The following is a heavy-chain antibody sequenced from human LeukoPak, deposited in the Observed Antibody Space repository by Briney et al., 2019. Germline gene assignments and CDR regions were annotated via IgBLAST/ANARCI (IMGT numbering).Heavy chain of an antibody. CDR3: ARDRDSGYDFDVDY. J-gene: IGHJ4*02. CDR2: INPNSGGT. D-gene: IGHD5-12*01. CDR1: GYTFTGYY. V-gene: IGHV1-2*02. Sequence: ASVKVSCKASGYTFTGYYMHWVRQAPGQGLEWVGWINPNSGGTNYAQKFQGRVTMTRDTSISTAYMELSRLRSDDTAVYYCARDRDSGYDFDVDYWGQGTLVTVSS.